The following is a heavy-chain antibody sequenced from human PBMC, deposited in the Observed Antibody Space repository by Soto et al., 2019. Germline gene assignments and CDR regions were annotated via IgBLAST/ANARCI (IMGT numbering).Heavy chain of an antibody. D-gene: IGHD6-6*01. Sequence: EVQLLESGGGLVQPGGSLRLSCAASGFTFSSYAMCWVRQAPGKGLEWVSSVSVSGGSTYYADSVQGRFTISRDNSKNTLYLPMNSLRAEDTAVYYCAKEGIGGSSPPLDFWGHGTLVTVSS. CDR3: AKEGIGGSSPPLDF. V-gene: IGHV3-23*01. CDR1: GFTFSSYA. J-gene: IGHJ4*01. CDR2: VSVSGGST.